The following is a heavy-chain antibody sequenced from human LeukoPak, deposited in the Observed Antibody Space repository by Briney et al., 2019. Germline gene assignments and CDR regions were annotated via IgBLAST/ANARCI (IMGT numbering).Heavy chain of an antibody. V-gene: IGHV3-7*02. J-gene: IGHJ4*02. D-gene: IGHD4-23*01. CDR2: IKQDGTDK. Sequence: GGSLRLFCAASGFTFSEFRMSWVRQAPGRGLEWVANIKQDGTDKYYVDSVKGRFAISKDIAKNSLYLQMNSLRAEDTAVYYCAKSSGYGGIDFDYWGPGTLVTVSS. CDR1: GFTFSEFR. CDR3: AKSSGYGGIDFDY.